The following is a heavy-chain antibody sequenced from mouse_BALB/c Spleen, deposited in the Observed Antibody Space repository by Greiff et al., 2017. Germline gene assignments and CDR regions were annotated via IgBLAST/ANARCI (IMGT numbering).Heavy chain of an antibody. CDR3: ARGAYGNYWYFDV. V-gene: IGHV5-6-5*01. Sequence: EVMLVESGGGLVKPGGSLKLSCAASGFSFSSYAMSWVRQTPEQSLERVASISSGGSTYYPDSVKGRLTISRDNARNLLYMQMSSLRSADTAMYYCARGAYGNYWYFDVWGAGTTVTVSS. J-gene: IGHJ1*01. CDR1: GFSFSSYA. CDR2: ISSGGST. D-gene: IGHD2-1*01.